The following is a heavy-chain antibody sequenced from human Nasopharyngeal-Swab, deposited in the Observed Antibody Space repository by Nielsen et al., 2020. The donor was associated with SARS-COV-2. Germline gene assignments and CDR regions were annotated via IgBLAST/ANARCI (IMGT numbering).Heavy chain of an antibody. V-gene: IGHV3-21*01. J-gene: IGHJ4*02. Sequence: WIRQPPGKGLEWVSSISSSGSYIYYADSVKGRFTISRDNAKNSLYLQMNSLRAEDTAVYYCARDSDYYDGVALLWYFDYWGQGTLVTVSS. CDR3: ARDSDYYDGVALLWYFDY. CDR2: ISSSGSYI. D-gene: IGHD3-22*01.